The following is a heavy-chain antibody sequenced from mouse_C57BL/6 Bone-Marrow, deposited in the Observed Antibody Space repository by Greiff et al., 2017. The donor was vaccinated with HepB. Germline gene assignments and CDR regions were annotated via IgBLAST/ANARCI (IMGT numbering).Heavy chain of an antibody. Sequence: QVQLQQSGAELARPGASVKLSCKASGYTFTSYGISWVKQRTGQGLEWIGEIYPRSGNTYYNEKFKGKATLTADKSSSTAYMELRSLTSEDSAVYFCARPVTTVVANYAMDYWGQGTSVTVSS. J-gene: IGHJ4*01. CDR1: GYTFTSYG. V-gene: IGHV1-81*01. CDR2: IYPRSGNT. CDR3: ARPVTTVVANYAMDY. D-gene: IGHD1-1*01.